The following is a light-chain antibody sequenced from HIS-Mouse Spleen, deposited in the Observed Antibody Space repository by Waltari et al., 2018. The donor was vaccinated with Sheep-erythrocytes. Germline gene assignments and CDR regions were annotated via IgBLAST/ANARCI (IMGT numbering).Light chain of an antibody. CDR2: QDS. CDR1: QLGDKY. Sequence: SYELTQPPSVSVSPGQTASITCSGDQLGDKYACWFQQKPGQSPVLVIYQDSKRPSGIAERFSGSNSGNTATLNISGTQAMDEADYYCQAWDSSTAVFGGGTKLTVL. V-gene: IGLV3-1*01. J-gene: IGLJ2*01. CDR3: QAWDSSTAV.